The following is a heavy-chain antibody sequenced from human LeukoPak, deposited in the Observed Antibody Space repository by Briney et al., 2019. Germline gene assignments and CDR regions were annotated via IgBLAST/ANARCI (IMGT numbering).Heavy chain of an antibody. J-gene: IGHJ6*03. Sequence: SETLSLTCTVSGGSISSYYWSWIRQPPGKGLEWIGCIYYSGYTNYKSSLKSRVTISVDTSKNQFSLKLSSVTAADTAVYYCARTTVVRGTYYMDVWGKGTTVTVSS. CDR2: IYYSGYT. CDR3: ARTTVVRGTYYMDV. D-gene: IGHD3-10*01. V-gene: IGHV4-59*01. CDR1: GGSISSYY.